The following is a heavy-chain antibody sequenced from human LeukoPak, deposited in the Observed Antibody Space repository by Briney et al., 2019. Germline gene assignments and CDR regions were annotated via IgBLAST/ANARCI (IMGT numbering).Heavy chain of an antibody. CDR1: GFTFSSYS. CDR2: ISSSSSYI. Sequence: GGSLRLSCAASGFTFSSYSMNWVRQAPGKGLEWVSSISSSSSYIYYADSVKGRFTISRDNAKNSLYLQMNSLRAEDTAVYYCARDPYRSWNYLIDFWGQGTLVTVSS. V-gene: IGHV3-21*01. J-gene: IGHJ4*02. D-gene: IGHD1-7*01. CDR3: ARDPYRSWNYLIDF.